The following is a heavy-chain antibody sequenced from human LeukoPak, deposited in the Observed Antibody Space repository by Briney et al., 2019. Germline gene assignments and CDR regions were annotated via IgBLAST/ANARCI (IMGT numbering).Heavy chain of an antibody. CDR1: GFTFSSYS. V-gene: IGHV3-48*04. CDR2: ISSSSSTI. Sequence: RPGGSLRLACAASGFTFSSYSMNWVGQAPGKGLEWVSYISSSSSTIYYADSVRGRFTISRDNAKNSLYLQMNSLRAEDTAVYYCASEYSSSSNYWGQGTLVTVSS. J-gene: IGHJ4*02. CDR3: ASEYSSSSNY. D-gene: IGHD6-6*01.